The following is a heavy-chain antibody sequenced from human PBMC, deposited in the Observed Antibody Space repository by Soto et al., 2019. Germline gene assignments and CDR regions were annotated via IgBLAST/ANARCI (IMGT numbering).Heavy chain of an antibody. CDR3: AKDGFPWYGKASDI. CDR1: GFTFSSYA. Sequence: EVQLLESGGGLVQPGGSLRLSCAASGFTFSSYAMNWVRQAPGKGLEWVSTVSDSGGATYYSDSVKGRFTISRDNSKNTLYLQINSLRAEDTAVYYCAKDGFPWYGKASDIWGQGTMVTVSS. V-gene: IGHV3-23*01. J-gene: IGHJ3*02. CDR2: VSDSGGAT. D-gene: IGHD6-13*01.